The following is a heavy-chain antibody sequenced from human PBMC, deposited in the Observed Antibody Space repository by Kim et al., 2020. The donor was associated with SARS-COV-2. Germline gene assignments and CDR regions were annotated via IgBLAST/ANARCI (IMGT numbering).Heavy chain of an antibody. Sequence: SETLSLNCSVSGGSVSSSSYYWGWIRQPPGKGLEWIGSIYYSGSTYYNPSLKSRVTISVHTSKNQFSLKLSSVTAADTAVYYCARNLRYFDWSTNNWFDSWGQGTLVTVSS. V-gene: IGHV4-39*07. CDR1: GGSVSSSSYY. J-gene: IGHJ5*01. D-gene: IGHD3-9*01. CDR2: IYYSGST. CDR3: ARNLRYFDWSTNNWFDS.